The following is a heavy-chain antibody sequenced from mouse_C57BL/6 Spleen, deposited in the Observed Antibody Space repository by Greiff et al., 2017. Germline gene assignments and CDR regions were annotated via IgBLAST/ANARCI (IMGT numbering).Heavy chain of an antibody. CDR3: AIYDYGGFAY. CDR1: GYTFTSYW. J-gene: IGHJ3*01. Sequence: QVQLQQPGAELVQPGASVKMSCKASGYTFTSYWITWVKQRPGQGLEWIGDIHPGSGSTNYNEKFKSKATLTVDTTSSTAYMQLSSLTSEDSAVYYCAIYDYGGFAYWGQGTLVTVSA. D-gene: IGHD2-4*01. V-gene: IGHV1-55*01. CDR2: IHPGSGST.